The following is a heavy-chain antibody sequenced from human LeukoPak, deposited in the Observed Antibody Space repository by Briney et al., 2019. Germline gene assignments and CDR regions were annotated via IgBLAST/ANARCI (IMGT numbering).Heavy chain of an antibody. D-gene: IGHD2-2*01. V-gene: IGHV3-7*01. CDR1: GFTFSSYW. Sequence: GGSLRLSCAVSGFTFSSYWMSWVRQAPGKGLEWVANIKQGGIEKNYVDSVKGRFTISRDNAKNSLYLQMNSLRDEDTAVYYCARDSIVVVPAAMVAFDIWGQGTMVTVSS. J-gene: IGHJ3*02. CDR2: IKQGGIEK. CDR3: ARDSIVVVPAAMVAFDI.